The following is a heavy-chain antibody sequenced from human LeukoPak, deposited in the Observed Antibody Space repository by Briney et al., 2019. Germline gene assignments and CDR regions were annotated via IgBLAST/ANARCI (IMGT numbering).Heavy chain of an antibody. D-gene: IGHD3-10*01. CDR1: GFSVSSDY. CDR3: AKDREITMVRGVPFDY. CDR2: IYSGGST. J-gene: IGHJ4*02. Sequence: GGSLRLSCVVSGFSVSSDYMSWVRQAPGEGLEWVSVIYSGGSTFYADSVRGRFTIPRDNSKNTLYLRMNSLRAEDTAVYYCAKDREITMVRGVPFDYWGQGTLVTVSS. V-gene: IGHV3-53*01.